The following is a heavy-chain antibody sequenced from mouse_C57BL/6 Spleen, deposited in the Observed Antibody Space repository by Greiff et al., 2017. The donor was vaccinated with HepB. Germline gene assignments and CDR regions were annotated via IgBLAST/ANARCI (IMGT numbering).Heavy chain of an antibody. CDR2: INPSSGYT. Sequence: VQLQQSGAELARPGAPVKMSCKASGYTFTSYTMHWVKQRPGQGLEWIGYINPSSGYTKYNQKFKDKATLTADKSSSTAYMQLSSLTSEDSAVYYCASVGYDGDLYYFDYWGQGTTLTVAS. CDR3: ASVGYDGDLYYFDY. V-gene: IGHV1-4*01. D-gene: IGHD2-3*01. CDR1: GYTFTSYT. J-gene: IGHJ2*01.